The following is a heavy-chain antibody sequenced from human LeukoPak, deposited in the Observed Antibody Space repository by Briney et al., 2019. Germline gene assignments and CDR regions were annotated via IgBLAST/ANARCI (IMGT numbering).Heavy chain of an antibody. CDR1: GYIFSSND. CDR2: MNPNSGDT. V-gene: IGHV1-8*01. D-gene: IGHD6-13*01. CDR3: ARDLWEGSNSWIPY. J-gene: IGHJ4*02. Sequence: ASVKVSCKASGYIFSSNDINWVRQAAGQGLEWMGWMNPNSGDTGYAQKFQGRVTMTRDTSISTAYMELTSLRSDDTAVYYCARDLWEGSNSWIPYWGQGTLVTVSS.